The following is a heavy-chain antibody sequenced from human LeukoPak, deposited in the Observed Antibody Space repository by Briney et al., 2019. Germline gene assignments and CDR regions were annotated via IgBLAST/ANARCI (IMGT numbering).Heavy chain of an antibody. Sequence: GSSVKVSCKASGGTFSSYAISWVRQAPGQGLEWMGWISAYNGNTNYAQNLQGRVTVTTDTSTSTAYMELRSLRSDDTAVYYCARGTNTPTDWFDPWGQGTLVTVSS. CDR2: ISAYNGNT. CDR3: ARGTNTPTDWFDP. V-gene: IGHV1-18*01. CDR1: GGTFSSYA. D-gene: IGHD1-1*01. J-gene: IGHJ5*02.